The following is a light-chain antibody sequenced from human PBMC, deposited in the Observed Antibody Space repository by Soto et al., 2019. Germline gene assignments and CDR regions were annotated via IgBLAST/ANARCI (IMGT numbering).Light chain of an antibody. CDR3: SSYTSSSTL. V-gene: IGLV2-14*01. Sequence: QSALTQPASVSGSPGQSITISCTGTSSDVGAYNYVSWYQQHPGKAPKLMLYDVSNRPSGISNRFSGSKSGNTASLTISGLQAEDEADYYCSSYTSSSTLFGTGTKVTVL. CDR1: SSDVGAYNY. J-gene: IGLJ1*01. CDR2: DVS.